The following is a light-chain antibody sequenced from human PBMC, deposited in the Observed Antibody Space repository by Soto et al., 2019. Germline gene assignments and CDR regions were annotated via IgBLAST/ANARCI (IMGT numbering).Light chain of an antibody. J-gene: IGKJ1*01. CDR2: GAS. CDR1: QSVSTNY. Sequence: EIVLTQSPGTLSLSPGERATLSCRASQSVSTNYLAWYQRKPGQAPRLLIYGASNRATDIPARFSGSGSGTDFPLTITRLEPEDFAVYYCQQYGSSPPTFGQGTKVEIK. CDR3: QQYGSSPPT. V-gene: IGKV3-20*01.